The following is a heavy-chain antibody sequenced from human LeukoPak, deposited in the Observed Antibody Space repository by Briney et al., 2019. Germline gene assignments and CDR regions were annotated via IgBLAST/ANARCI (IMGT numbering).Heavy chain of an antibody. V-gene: IGHV4-39*07. CDR1: GGSISSSSYY. J-gene: IGHJ4*02. CDR3: ARGRKPWDRRQPYFDY. D-gene: IGHD1-14*01. Sequence: PSETLSLTCTVSGGSISSSSYYWGWIRQPPGKGLEWIGEINHSGSTNYNPSLKSRVTISVDTSKNQFSLKLSSVTAADTAVYYCARGRKPWDRRQPYFDYWGQGTLVTVSS. CDR2: INHSGST.